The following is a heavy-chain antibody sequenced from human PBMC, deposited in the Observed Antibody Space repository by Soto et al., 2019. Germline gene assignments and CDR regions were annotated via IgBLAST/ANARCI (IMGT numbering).Heavy chain of an antibody. J-gene: IGHJ5*02. CDR2: ISAYNGNT. Sequence: GASVKVSCKASGYTFTSYGISWVRQAPGQGLEWMGWISAYNGNTNYAQKLQGRVTMTTDTSTSTAYMELRSLRSDDTAVYYCARVAVDTALPFFVPWGQGTLVPVYS. D-gene: IGHD5-18*01. CDR1: GYTFTSYG. CDR3: ARVAVDTALPFFVP. V-gene: IGHV1-18*04.